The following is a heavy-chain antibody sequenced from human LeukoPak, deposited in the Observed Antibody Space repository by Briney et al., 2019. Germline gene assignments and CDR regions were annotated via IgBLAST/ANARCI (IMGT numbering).Heavy chain of an antibody. CDR3: ARIGYSSSSFDY. J-gene: IGHJ4*02. V-gene: IGHV3-7*01. Sequence: GGSLRLSCAASGFTFSNYWMSWVRQAPGEGLEWVANIQQDGSVKYSVDSVKGRFTISRDNAKNSLYLQMNSLRAEDTAVYYCARIGYSSSSFDYWGQGTLVTVSS. CDR1: GFTFSNYW. D-gene: IGHD6-6*01. CDR2: IQQDGSVK.